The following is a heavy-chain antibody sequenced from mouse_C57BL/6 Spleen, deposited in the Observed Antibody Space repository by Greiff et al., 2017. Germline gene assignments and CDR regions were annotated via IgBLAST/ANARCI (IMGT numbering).Heavy chain of an antibody. CDR1: GYAFSSSW. CDR2: IYPGDGDT. CDR3: ANGPLKFDY. J-gene: IGHJ2*01. Sequence: VQVVESGPELVKPGASVKISCKASGYAFSSSWMNWVKQRPGKGLEWIGRIYPGDGDTNYNGKFKGKATLTADKSSSTAYMQLSSLTSEDSAVYFCANGPLKFDYWGQGTTLTVSS. V-gene: IGHV1-82*01. D-gene: IGHD1-3*01.